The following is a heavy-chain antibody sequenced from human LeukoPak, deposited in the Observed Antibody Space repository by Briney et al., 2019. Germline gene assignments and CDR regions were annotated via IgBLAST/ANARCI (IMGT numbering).Heavy chain of an antibody. CDR2: IYYSGST. V-gene: IGHV4-39*07. D-gene: IGHD3-22*01. J-gene: IGHJ4*02. Sequence: SETLSLTCTASGGSISSSSYYWGWIRQPPGKGLEWIGSIYYSGSTYYNPSLKSRVTISVDTSKNQFSLKLSSVTAADTAVYYCARGDYYDSYDYWGQGTLVTVS. CDR3: ARGDYYDSYDY. CDR1: GGSISSSSYY.